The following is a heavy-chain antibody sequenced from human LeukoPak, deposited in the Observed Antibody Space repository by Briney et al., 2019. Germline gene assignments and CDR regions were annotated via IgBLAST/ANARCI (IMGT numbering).Heavy chain of an antibody. V-gene: IGHV3-30*18. D-gene: IGHD5-18*01. CDR2: ISYDGSNK. Sequence: GGSLRLSCAASGFTFSSYGMHWVRQAPGKGLEWVAFISYDGSNKYYADSVKGRFTISRDNSKNTLYLQMNSLRAEDTAVYYCAKSRRGYSYGLDYWGQGTLVTVSS. CDR1: GFTFSSYG. CDR3: AKSRRGYSYGLDY. J-gene: IGHJ4*02.